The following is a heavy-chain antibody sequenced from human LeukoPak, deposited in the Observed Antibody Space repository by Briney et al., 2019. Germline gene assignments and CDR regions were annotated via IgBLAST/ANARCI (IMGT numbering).Heavy chain of an antibody. CDR2: IYYSGST. J-gene: IGHJ4*02. Sequence: SETLSLTCTVSGGSVNSGSYYWNWIRQPPGKGLEWIGYIYYSGSTNYNPSLKSRVTISVDTSKNQFSLKLSSVTAADTAVYFCVRLVGGDIDYWGQGTLVTVSS. CDR1: GGSVNSGSYY. D-gene: IGHD5-12*01. V-gene: IGHV4-61*01. CDR3: VRLVGGDIDY.